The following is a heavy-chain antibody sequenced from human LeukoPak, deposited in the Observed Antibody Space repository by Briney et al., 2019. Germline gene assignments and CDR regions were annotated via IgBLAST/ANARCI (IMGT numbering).Heavy chain of an antibody. J-gene: IGHJ4*02. D-gene: IGHD6-13*01. CDR2: IYYSGST. CDR1: GGSISSYY. V-gene: IGHV4-59*12. Sequence: SETLSLTCTVSGGSISSYYWSWIRQPPGKGLEWIGYIYYSGSTNYNPSLKSRVTISVDRSKNQFSLKLSSVTAADTAVYYCARDRLIAAAGTSGFDYWGQGTLVTVSS. CDR3: ARDRLIAAAGTSGFDY.